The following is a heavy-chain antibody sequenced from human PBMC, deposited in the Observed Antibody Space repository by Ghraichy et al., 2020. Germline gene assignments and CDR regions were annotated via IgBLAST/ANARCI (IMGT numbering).Heavy chain of an antibody. J-gene: IGHJ6*02. CDR2: IYYSGST. D-gene: IGHD6-13*01. CDR3: VRDSYSSSWYPYYDYYGMDV. V-gene: IGHV4-59*01. CDR1: GGSISSYY. Sequence: SQTLSLTCTVSGGSISSYYWSCVRQPPGKGLEWIGYIYYSGSTNYNPSLKSRVTISVDTSKNQFSLKLSSVTAADTAVYYCVRDSYSSSWYPYYDYYGMDVWGQGTTVTVSS.